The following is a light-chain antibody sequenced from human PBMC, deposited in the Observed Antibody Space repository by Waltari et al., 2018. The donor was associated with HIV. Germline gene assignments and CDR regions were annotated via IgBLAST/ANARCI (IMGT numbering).Light chain of an antibody. V-gene: IGKV3-11*01. CDR1: QSVSSY. CDR3: QQRSNWPYT. J-gene: IGKJ2*01. Sequence: EPVLTQSPATLSLSPGEKATLACMASQSVSSYLAWYQQKPGQAPRLLIYDASNRAAGIPARFSGSGSGTDFTLTISSLEPEDFAVYYCQQRSNWPYTFGQGTRVEIK. CDR2: DAS.